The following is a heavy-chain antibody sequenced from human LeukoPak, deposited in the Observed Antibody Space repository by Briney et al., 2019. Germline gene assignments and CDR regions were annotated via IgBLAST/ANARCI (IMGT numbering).Heavy chain of an antibody. Sequence: PSETLSLTCTVSGGSISSSSYYWGWIRQPPGKGLEWIGSIYYSGSTYYNPSLKSRVTISVDTSKNQFSLKLSSVTAADTAVYYCARLVPTLTPDAAPFDIWGQGTMVTVSS. J-gene: IGHJ3*02. CDR2: IYYSGST. CDR3: ARLVPTLTPDAAPFDI. CDR1: GGSISSSSYY. V-gene: IGHV4-39*01. D-gene: IGHD3-9*01.